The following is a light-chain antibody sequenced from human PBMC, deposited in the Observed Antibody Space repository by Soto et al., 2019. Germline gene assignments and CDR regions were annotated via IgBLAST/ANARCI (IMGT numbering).Light chain of an antibody. J-gene: IGKJ1*01. CDR3: QQYGSSRWT. V-gene: IGKV3-15*01. CDR1: QSVGSN. CDR2: GAS. Sequence: EIVMTQSPATLSVSPGDRATLSCRASQSVGSNLAWYQLKPGQAPRLLIYGASSRTTGTPARFSGSGSGSEFTLTISSLQSEDFAVYFCQQYGSSRWTFGQGTKVEIK.